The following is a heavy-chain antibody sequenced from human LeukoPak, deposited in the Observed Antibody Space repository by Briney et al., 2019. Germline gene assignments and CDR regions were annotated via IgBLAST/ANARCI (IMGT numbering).Heavy chain of an antibody. CDR2: IYPRDGSA. CDR3: ARDSFWSGYNNWFDP. Sequence: ASVKVSCKASGYSFTSNYIHWVRQAPGQGLEWMGMIYPRDGSASYAQKFQGRVTVTRDTSTSTVHMELSGLRSEDTAVYYCARDSFWSGYNNWFDPWGQGTLVTVSS. CDR1: GYSFTSNY. V-gene: IGHV1-46*01. D-gene: IGHD3-3*01. J-gene: IGHJ5*02.